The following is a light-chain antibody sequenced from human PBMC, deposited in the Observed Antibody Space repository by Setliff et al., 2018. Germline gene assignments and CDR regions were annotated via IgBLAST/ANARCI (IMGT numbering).Light chain of an antibody. Sequence: QSALGQPAAVSGSPGQSITISCAGSSSDVGGYNYVSWYQQHPGKAPKLMIYEVTKRPSGVSDRFSGSKSGNTASLTISGLQAEDEADYYCLSYTSETTHALFAGGTKVTVL. CDR3: LSYTSETTHAL. V-gene: IGLV2-14*03. CDR2: EVT. CDR1: SSDVGGYNY. J-gene: IGLJ2*01.